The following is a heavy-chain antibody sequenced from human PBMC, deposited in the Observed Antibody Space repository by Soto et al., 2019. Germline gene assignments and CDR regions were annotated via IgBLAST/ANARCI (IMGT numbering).Heavy chain of an antibody. CDR3: TRLPPGRLLFDH. Sequence: PSETLSLTCTVSGGTINNYSWGWTRQPPGKGLEWIGYIYYRGGANNNSSLESRLTITVDTSKNQFCFELMSLMPADTAVYYCTRLPPGRLLFDHWGRGSLVTVSS. CDR2: IYYRGGA. CDR1: GGTINNYS. V-gene: IGHV4-59*08. J-gene: IGHJ4*02.